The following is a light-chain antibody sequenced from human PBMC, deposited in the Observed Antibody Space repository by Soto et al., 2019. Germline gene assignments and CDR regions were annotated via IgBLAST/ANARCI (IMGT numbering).Light chain of an antibody. CDR2: DAS. CDR1: QSVSNY. Sequence: EIVLTQSPATLSLSPGERATLSCWASQSVSNYFVWYQQKPGQAPRLLIYDASKRATGIPARFSGSGSGTDFTFTISRLEPEDFAVYYCQQYGSSPRTFGQGTKVDIK. J-gene: IGKJ1*01. V-gene: IGKV3-11*01. CDR3: QQYGSSPRT.